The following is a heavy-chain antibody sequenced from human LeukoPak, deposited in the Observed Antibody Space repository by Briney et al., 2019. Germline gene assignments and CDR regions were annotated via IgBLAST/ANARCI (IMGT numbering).Heavy chain of an antibody. D-gene: IGHD5-18*01. CDR2: IYSSGST. Sequence: SETLSLTWTVSGGSSSSGSYYWSWIRQPAGKGLEWIGRIYSSGSTDYNPSLKSRVTISVDTSKNQISLKLRSVTAADTAVYYCARWDPGVSYGHPDFWGQGTLVTVSS. J-gene: IGHJ4*02. CDR1: GGSSSSGSYY. CDR3: ARWDPGVSYGHPDF. V-gene: IGHV4-61*02.